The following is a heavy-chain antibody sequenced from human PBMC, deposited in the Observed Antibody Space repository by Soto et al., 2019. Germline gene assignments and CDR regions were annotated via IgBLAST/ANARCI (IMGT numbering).Heavy chain of an antibody. Sequence: EVQLLESGGGLVQPGGSLRLSCAASGFNFRSYAMTWVRQAPGKGLDWVSGTGGSGSSTFYSDCVRGRFSISRDNSKKLLYLQMNAPSAEDTFVDNSARGWVVNDYDAELDTGWQETVVTVSP. CDR1: GFNFRSYA. CDR2: TGGSGSST. CDR3: ARGWVVNDYDAELDT. J-gene: IGHJ5*02. V-gene: IGHV3-23*01. D-gene: IGHD3-22*01.